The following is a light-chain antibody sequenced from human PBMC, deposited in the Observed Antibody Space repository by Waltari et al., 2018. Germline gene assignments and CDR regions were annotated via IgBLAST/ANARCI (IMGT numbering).Light chain of an antibody. Sequence: QSGLTQPASVSGSPGQSITISCTGTSSDVGNYNLVSWYQQYPGKAPKLMVYEVTRRSSGVAARFSGAKSGNTASLTIYGLQSEDEADCYCCSYAGLGIYVFGTGTKVTVL. CDR2: EVT. CDR3: CSYAGLGIYV. V-gene: IGLV2-23*02. J-gene: IGLJ1*01. CDR1: SSDVGNYNL.